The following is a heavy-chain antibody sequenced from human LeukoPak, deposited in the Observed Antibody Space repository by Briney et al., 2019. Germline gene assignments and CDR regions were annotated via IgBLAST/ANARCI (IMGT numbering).Heavy chain of an antibody. Sequence: GGSLRLSCAASGFTFSSYWMHWVRQAPGKGLVWVSRINSDGSSTSYADSVKGRFTISRDNAKTTLYLQMNSLRAEDTAVYYCAREGTYCGGDCYSPYYYYYYMDVWGKGTTVTVSS. V-gene: IGHV3-74*01. CDR1: GFTFSSYW. CDR3: AREGTYCGGDCYSPYYYYYYMDV. D-gene: IGHD2-21*02. J-gene: IGHJ6*03. CDR2: INSDGSST.